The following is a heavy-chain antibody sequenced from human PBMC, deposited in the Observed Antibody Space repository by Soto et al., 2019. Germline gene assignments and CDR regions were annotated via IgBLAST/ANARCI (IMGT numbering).Heavy chain of an antibody. J-gene: IGHJ6*02. CDR2: ISGYNGDT. CDR1: GYTFTRYG. CDR3: AINGQPPYYYYGLDV. D-gene: IGHD2-8*01. V-gene: IGHV1-18*01. Sequence: QGPLVQSGAEVKKPGASVKVSCKASGYTFTRYGISWVRQAPGQGLEWMGWISGYNGDTNYAQNLQGRVTMTIDTSTSTAYMELRSLTSDDTAVYYCAINGQPPYYYYGLDVWGQGTTVTVSS.